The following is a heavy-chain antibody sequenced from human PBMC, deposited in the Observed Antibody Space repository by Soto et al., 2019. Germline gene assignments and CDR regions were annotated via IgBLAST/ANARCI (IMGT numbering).Heavy chain of an antibody. CDR2: IYYSRSA. CDR3: ASGYSSSWHLDY. J-gene: IGHJ4*02. CDR1: GGSISSSSYY. Sequence: QLQLQESGPGLVKPSETLSLTCTVSGGSISSSSYYWGWIRQPPGKGLEWLGSIYYSRSAYYNPSLKSRVTIPVDTSKNQFSMKLSAVTAADTAVYYCASGYSSSWHLDYWGQGTLVTVSS. D-gene: IGHD6-13*01. V-gene: IGHV4-39*01.